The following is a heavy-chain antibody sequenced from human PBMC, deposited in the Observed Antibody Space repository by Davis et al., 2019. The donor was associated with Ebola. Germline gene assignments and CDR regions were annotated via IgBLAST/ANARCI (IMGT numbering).Heavy chain of an antibody. Sequence: GESLKISCKASGYSFRGYWIAWVRQMPGKGLEWMGIIYTGDFDTRYSPSFRGQVTISADKSIKTAYLQWSSLKASDTAMYYCASLRRTITGMDDGFDIWGQGTMVTVSA. CDR3: ASLRRTITGMDDGFDI. V-gene: IGHV5-51*01. D-gene: IGHD1-20*01. CDR2: IYTGDFDT. CDR1: GYSFRGYW. J-gene: IGHJ3*02.